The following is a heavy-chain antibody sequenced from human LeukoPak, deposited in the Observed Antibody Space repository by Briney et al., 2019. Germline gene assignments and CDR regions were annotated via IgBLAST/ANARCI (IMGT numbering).Heavy chain of an antibody. Sequence: PGGSLRLSCAASGFTFSAYSMNWVRQAPGKGPEWVSYINRGSDTSFYADSVKGRFTVSRDNAKNSLYLEMNSLRAEDTALYYCAKSPSRVVVAAIDYWGQGTLVTVSS. V-gene: IGHV3-48*04. D-gene: IGHD2-15*01. CDR2: INRGSDTS. J-gene: IGHJ4*02. CDR1: GFTFSAYS. CDR3: AKSPSRVVVAAIDY.